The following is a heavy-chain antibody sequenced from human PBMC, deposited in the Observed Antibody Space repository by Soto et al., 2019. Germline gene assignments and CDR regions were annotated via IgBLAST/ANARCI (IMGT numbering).Heavy chain of an antibody. D-gene: IGHD3-22*01. Sequence: SLRLSCAASGFTFSSYAMSWVRQAPGKGLEWVSAISGSGGSTYYADSVKGRFTISRDNSRSTLWLQMNSLRVEDTAVYYCAKSGGGGYDSNNDHSSGLLMGPSWGQGTLVTVS. CDR3: AKSGGGGYDSNNDHSSGLLMGPS. J-gene: IGHJ4*02. CDR2: ISGSGGST. V-gene: IGHV3-23*01. CDR1: GFTFSSYA.